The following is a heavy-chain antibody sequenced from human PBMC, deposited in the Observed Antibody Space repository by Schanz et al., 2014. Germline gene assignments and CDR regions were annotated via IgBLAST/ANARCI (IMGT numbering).Heavy chain of an antibody. Sequence: QVQLVQSGAEVKKPGASVKVSCKASGYTFTSYGISWVRQAPGQGLEWMGWISPYNGNTNYAQKFQGRVTITADTSTSTAYLDLKDLRSDDTGGYYCAEDQSPYTNSSDVRYFDYWGQGSLVTVSS. CDR2: ISPYNGNT. D-gene: IGHD6-6*01. CDR3: AEDQSPYTNSSDVRYFDY. V-gene: IGHV1-18*01. J-gene: IGHJ4*02. CDR1: GYTFTSYG.